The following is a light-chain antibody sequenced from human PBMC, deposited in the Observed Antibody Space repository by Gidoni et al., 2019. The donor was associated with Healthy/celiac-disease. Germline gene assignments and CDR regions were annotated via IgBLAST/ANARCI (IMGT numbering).Light chain of an antibody. CDR2: DAS. J-gene: IGKJ1*01. V-gene: IGKV3-11*01. CDR1: QSVSSY. CDR3: QQRSNWPPWT. Sequence: EIVLTQSPATLSLSPGERATLSCRASQSVSSYLAWYQQKPGQAPRLLIYDASNRATGIPARFSGNGSGTDFTLTISSLEPEDFAVYYCQQRSNWPPWTFGQETKVEIK.